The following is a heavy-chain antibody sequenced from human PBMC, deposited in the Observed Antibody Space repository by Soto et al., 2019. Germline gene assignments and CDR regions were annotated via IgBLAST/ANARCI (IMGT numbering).Heavy chain of an antibody. CDR2: MNPNSGNT. D-gene: IGHD3-3*01. V-gene: IGHV1-8*01. J-gene: IGHJ4*02. Sequence: ASVKVSCKASGYTFTSYDINWVRQATGQGLERKGWMNPNSGNTGYAQKFQGRVTMTRNTSISTAYMELSSLRSEDTAVYYCARGIYDYDFWSGYSDITDYWGQGTLVTVS. CDR3: ARGIYDYDFWSGYSDITDY. CDR1: GYTFTSYD.